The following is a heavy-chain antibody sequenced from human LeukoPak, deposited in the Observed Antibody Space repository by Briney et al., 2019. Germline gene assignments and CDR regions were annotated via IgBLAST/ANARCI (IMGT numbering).Heavy chain of an antibody. CDR2: IYTNGST. V-gene: IGHV4-61*02. D-gene: IGHD3-22*01. CDR1: GGSISSGSYY. CDR3: ARGTDSSAYFDY. Sequence: PSQTLSLTCSVSGGSISSGSYYWSWIRQPAGKGLEWIGRIYTNGSTNYNPSLKSRVTISVDTSKNQFSLKLSSVTAADTAVYYCARGTDSSAYFDYWGQGTLVTVSS. J-gene: IGHJ4*02.